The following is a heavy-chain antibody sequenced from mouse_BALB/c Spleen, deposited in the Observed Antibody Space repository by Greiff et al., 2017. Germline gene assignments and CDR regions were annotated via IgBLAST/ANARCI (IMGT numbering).Heavy chain of an antibody. J-gene: IGHJ4*01. V-gene: IGHV1-82*01. Sequence: LQESGPELVKPGASVKISCKASGYAFSSSWMNWVKQRPGQGLEWIGRIYPGDGDTNYNGKFKGKATLTADKSSSTAYMQLSSLTSVDSAVYFCARNYGSSPLAMDYWGQGTSVTVSS. CDR1: GYAFSSSW. D-gene: IGHD1-1*01. CDR3: ARNYGSSPLAMDY. CDR2: IYPGDGDT.